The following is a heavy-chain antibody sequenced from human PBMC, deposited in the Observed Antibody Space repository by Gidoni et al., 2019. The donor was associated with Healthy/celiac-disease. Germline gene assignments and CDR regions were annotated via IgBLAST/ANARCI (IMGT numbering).Heavy chain of an antibody. D-gene: IGHD1-26*01. J-gene: IGHJ4*02. V-gene: IGHV3-66*02. CDR1: GFTVSSNY. Sequence: EVQLVESGGGFVQPGGSLRLSCAASGFTVSSNYMSLVRQAPGKGLEWVSVIYSGGSTYYADSVKGRFTISRDNSKNTLYLQMNSLRAEDTAVYYCARGGATYYFDYWGQGTLVTVSS. CDR3: ARGGATYYFDY. CDR2: IYSGGST.